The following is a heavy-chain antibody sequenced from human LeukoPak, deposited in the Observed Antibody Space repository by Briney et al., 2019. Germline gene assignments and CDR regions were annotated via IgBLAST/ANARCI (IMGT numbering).Heavy chain of an antibody. V-gene: IGHV1-69*13. J-gene: IGHJ5*02. CDR1: GGTFSSYA. D-gene: IGHD6-19*01. Sequence: SVKVSCKASGGTFSSYAISWVGQAPGQGLEWMGGIIPIFGTANYAQKFQGRVTITADESTSTAYMELSSLRSEDTAVYYCARVAAVAGNSWFDPWGQGTLVTVSS. CDR3: ARVAAVAGNSWFDP. CDR2: IIPIFGTA.